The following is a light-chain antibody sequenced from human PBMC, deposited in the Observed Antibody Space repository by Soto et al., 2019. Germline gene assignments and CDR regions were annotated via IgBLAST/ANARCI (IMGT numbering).Light chain of an antibody. CDR2: GAS. V-gene: IGKV3-20*01. J-gene: IGKJ5*01. Sequence: EIVLTQSPGILSLSPGERATLSCRASQSVSSSFLAWHQQKPGQAPRLLIYGASNRATGIPDRFSGSGSGTDFTLTISRLEPEDSAVYYCQQYGRSPHPFGQGTRLEIK. CDR3: QQYGRSPHP. CDR1: QSVSSSF.